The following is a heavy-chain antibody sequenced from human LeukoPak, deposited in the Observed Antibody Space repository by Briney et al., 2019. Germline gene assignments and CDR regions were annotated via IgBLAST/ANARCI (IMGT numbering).Heavy chain of an antibody. D-gene: IGHD6-19*01. V-gene: IGHV4-39*07. J-gene: IGHJ4*02. CDR2: IYYSGTT. CDR3: ARAAGSGLIDY. CDR1: GGSISSSTYY. Sequence: PSETLSLTCTVSGGSISSSTYYWAWVRQPPGKGLEWIASIYYSGTTYYNPSLKSRVTISLDTSKNQFSLNLNSVTASDTALYFCARAAGSGLIDYWGQGILVIVSS.